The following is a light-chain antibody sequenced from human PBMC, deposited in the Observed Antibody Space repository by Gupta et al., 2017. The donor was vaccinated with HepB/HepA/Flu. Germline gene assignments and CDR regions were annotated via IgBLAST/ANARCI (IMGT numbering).Light chain of an antibody. CDR3: QQQNNWPLT. Sequence: EIVLTQSPATLSLSPGERATLSCWASQSVSSNLAWYQQKPGQAPRLLMYGSSNRAAGIPARFSGSGSGTDFTLTISRREPEDFAVYYCQQQNNWPLTFGRGTKVEI. V-gene: IGKV3-11*01. CDR1: QSVSSN. J-gene: IGKJ4*01. CDR2: GSS.